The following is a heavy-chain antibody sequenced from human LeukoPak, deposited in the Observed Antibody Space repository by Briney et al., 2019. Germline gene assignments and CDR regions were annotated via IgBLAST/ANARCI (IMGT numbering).Heavy chain of an antibody. CDR2: IIPIFGTA. D-gene: IGHD2-2*02. CDR1: GGTFSSYA. CDR3: ARAGWGCSSTSCYKVDWFDP. J-gene: IGHJ5*02. V-gene: IGHV1-69*13. Sequence: EASVKVSCKASGGTFSSYAISWVRQAPGQGLEWMGGIIPIFGTANYAQKFQGRVTITADESTSTAYMELSSLRSEDTAVYYCARAGWGCSSTSCYKVDWFDPWGQGTLVTVSS.